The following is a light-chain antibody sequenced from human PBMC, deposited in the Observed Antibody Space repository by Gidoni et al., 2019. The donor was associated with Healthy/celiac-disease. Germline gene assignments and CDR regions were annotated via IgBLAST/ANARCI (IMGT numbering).Light chain of an antibody. Sequence: DIVMTQAPDSLAVSRGERATINCKSSQSVLYSSHNKNYLAWYQQKPGQPPKLLIYWASTRESGVPDRFSGSGSGTDFTLTISSLQAEDVAVYYCQQYYSTPSWTFGQGTKVEIK. V-gene: IGKV4-1*01. CDR2: WAS. CDR3: QQYYSTPSWT. CDR1: QSVLYSSHNKNY. J-gene: IGKJ1*01.